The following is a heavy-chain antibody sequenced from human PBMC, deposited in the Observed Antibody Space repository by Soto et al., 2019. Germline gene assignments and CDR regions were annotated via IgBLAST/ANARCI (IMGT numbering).Heavy chain of an antibody. CDR1: GGSMSSGDYY. CDR2: IYHTGST. V-gene: IGHV4-30-4*01. J-gene: IGHJ3*02. CDR3: ARDRLYDYGDLSHVFDI. D-gene: IGHD4-17*01. Sequence: QVQLQESGPGLVKPSQPLSLTCTVSGGSMSSGDYYWSWIRQPPGKGLEWIGFIYHTGSTYYSPSLQSRVDMSVDTSKNQFSRILSSVAAADPAVYYCARDRLYDYGDLSHVFDIWGQATMVTVSS.